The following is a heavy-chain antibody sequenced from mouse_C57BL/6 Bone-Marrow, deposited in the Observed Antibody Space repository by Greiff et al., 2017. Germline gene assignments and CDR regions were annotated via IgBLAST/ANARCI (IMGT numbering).Heavy chain of an antibody. V-gene: IGHV1-81*01. Sequence: VQLQQPGAELARPGASVKLSCKASGYTFTSYGISWVKQRTGQGLEWIGEIYPRSGNTYYNEKFKGKATLTADKSSSTAYMELRSLTSEDSAVYFCVPTIVTTRGYYFDYWGQGTTLTVSS. CDR3: VPTIVTTRGYYFDY. D-gene: IGHD2-5*01. J-gene: IGHJ2*01. CDR2: IYPRSGNT. CDR1: GYTFTSYG.